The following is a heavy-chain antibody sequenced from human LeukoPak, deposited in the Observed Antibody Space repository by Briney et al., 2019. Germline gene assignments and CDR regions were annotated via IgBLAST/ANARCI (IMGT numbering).Heavy chain of an antibody. J-gene: IGHJ3*02. D-gene: IGHD3-22*01. CDR3: TREDDSSGYRPFDI. CDR2: INPNSGGT. CDR1: GGIFSSYA. Sequence: ASVKVSCKASGGIFSSYAISWVRQAPGQGLEWMGRINPNSGGTNYAQKFQGRVTMTRDTSISTAYMDLSSLRSDDTAVYYCTREDDSSGYRPFDIWGQETMVTVSS. V-gene: IGHV1-2*06.